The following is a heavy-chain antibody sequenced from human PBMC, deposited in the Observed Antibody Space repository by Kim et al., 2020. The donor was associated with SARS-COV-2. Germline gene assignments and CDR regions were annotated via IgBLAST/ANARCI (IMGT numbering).Heavy chain of an antibody. CDR3: ARDLGSIAARRWFDP. J-gene: IGHJ5*02. CDR1: GGSISSYY. CDR2: IYYSGST. Sequence: SETLSLTCTVSGGSISSYYWSWIRQPPGKGLEWIGYIYYSGSTNYNPSLKSRVTISVDTSKNQFSLKLSSVTAADTAVYYCARDLGSIAARRWFDPWGQGTLVTVSS. D-gene: IGHD6-6*01. V-gene: IGHV4-59*01.